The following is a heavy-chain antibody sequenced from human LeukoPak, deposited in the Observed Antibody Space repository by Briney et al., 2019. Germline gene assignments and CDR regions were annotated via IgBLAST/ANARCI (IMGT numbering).Heavy chain of an antibody. Sequence: SVKVSCKASGYTFTGYYMHWVRQAPGQGLEWMGGIIPIFGTANYAQKFQGRVTITADESTSTAYMELSSLRSEDTAVYYCAGGTAMETPSGFYYYYGMDVWGQGTTVTVSS. D-gene: IGHD5-18*01. V-gene: IGHV1-69*13. CDR1: GYTFTGYY. CDR3: AGGTAMETPSGFYYYYGMDV. J-gene: IGHJ6*02. CDR2: IIPIFGTA.